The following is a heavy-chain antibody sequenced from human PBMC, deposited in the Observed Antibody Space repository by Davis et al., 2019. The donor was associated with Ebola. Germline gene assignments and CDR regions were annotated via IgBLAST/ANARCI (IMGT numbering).Heavy chain of an antibody. Sequence: ASVKVSCKASGYTVTSYYMHWVRQATGQGLEWMGWMNPNSGNTGYAQRFQGRVSMTRNTSISTAYMELSSLTSEDTAVYYCARAPTWSQINYYCFDYWGQGTLVTASS. CDR3: ARAPTWSQINYYCFDY. CDR1: GYTVTSYY. CDR2: MNPNSGNT. D-gene: IGHD3-10*01. J-gene: IGHJ4*02. V-gene: IGHV1-8*02.